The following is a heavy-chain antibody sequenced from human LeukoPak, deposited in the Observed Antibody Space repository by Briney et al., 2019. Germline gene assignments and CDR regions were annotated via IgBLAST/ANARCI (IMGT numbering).Heavy chain of an antibody. J-gene: IGHJ4*02. CDR1: GYTFTSYW. CDR2: IFPGDSDT. CDR3: ARLRDNWEDY. D-gene: IGHD1-20*01. V-gene: IGHV5-51*01. Sequence: GESLKISCKGSGYTFTSYWIVWVRQMPGKGPEWMGMIFPGDSDTKYSPSFEGQITISADKSTSSAYLQWSSLKASDTAIYYCARLRDNWEDYWGQGTLVTVSS.